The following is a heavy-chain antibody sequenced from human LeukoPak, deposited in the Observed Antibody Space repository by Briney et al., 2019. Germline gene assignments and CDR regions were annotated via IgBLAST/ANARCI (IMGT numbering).Heavy chain of an antibody. CDR2: ISSSSSTI. CDR1: GFTFSSYS. D-gene: IGHD1-26*01. Sequence: GGSLRLSCAASGFTFSSYSLNWVRQAPGKGLEWVSYISSSSSTIYYEDSVKGRFTTSRDNAKNSLYLQMNSLRAEDTAVYYCARDRGASGSYYTMDYWGQGTLVTVSS. J-gene: IGHJ4*02. CDR3: ARDRGASGSYYTMDY. V-gene: IGHV3-48*01.